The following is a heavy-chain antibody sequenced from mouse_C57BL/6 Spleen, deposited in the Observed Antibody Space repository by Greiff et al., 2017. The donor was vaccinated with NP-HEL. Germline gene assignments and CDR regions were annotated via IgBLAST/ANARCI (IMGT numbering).Heavy chain of an antibody. D-gene: IGHD2-5*01. CDR3: AREGYSNYYAMDY. CDR2: ISYDGSN. CDR1: GYSITSGYY. Sequence: VQLKQSGPGLVKPSQSLSLTCSVTGYSITSGYYWNWIRQFPGNKLEWMGYISYDGSNNYNPSLKNRISITRDTSKNQFFLKLNSVTTEDTATYYCAREGYSNYYAMDYWGQGTSVTVSS. J-gene: IGHJ4*01. V-gene: IGHV3-6*01.